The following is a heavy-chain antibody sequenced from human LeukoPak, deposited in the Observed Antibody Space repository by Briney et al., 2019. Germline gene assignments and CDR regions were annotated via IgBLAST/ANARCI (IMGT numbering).Heavy chain of an antibody. Sequence: PSETLSLTCAVYGGSFSGYYWSWIRQPPGKGLEWIGEINHSGSTNYNPSLKSRVTISVDKSKNQFSLKLSSVTAADTAVYYCARAGSSSSHYFDYWGQGTLVTVSS. D-gene: IGHD6-6*01. CDR2: INHSGST. CDR3: ARAGSSSSHYFDY. J-gene: IGHJ4*02. CDR1: GGSFSGYY. V-gene: IGHV4-34*01.